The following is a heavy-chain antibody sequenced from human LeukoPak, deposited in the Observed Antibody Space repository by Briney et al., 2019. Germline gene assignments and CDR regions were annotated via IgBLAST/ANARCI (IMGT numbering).Heavy chain of an antibody. J-gene: IGHJ4*02. CDR1: GFTFNIHA. CDR2: ISGIGISI. V-gene: IGHV3-23*01. CDR3: AKDMHGYDRPVDY. Sequence: GASLRLSCAASGFTFNIHAMDWVRQAPGKGLEMVSSISGIGISIYYADSVKGRFTISRDNSKNTVYLQMNRLIAEDTAVYYCAKDMHGYDRPVDYWGRGTQVTVSS. D-gene: IGHD5-24*01.